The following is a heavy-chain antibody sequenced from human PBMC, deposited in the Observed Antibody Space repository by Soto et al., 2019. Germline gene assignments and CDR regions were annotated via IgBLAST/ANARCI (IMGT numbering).Heavy chain of an antibody. D-gene: IGHD3-9*01. CDR1: GGSISSSSYY. J-gene: IGHJ3*02. CDR3: ARQGGKYYDILTGYYFPPTRSPFDI. CDR2: IYYSGST. V-gene: IGHV4-39*01. Sequence: PSETLSLTCTVSGGSISSSSYYWGWIRQPPGKGLEWIGSIYYSGSTYYNPSLKSRVTISVDTSKNQFSLKLSSVTAADTAVYYCARQGGKYYDILTGYYFPPTRSPFDIWGQGTMVTVSS.